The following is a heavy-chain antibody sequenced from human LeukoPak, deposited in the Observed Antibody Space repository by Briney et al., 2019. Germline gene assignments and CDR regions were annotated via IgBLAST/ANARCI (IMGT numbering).Heavy chain of an antibody. CDR3: AKLVGTATTPTDY. J-gene: IGHJ4*02. V-gene: IGHV3-23*01. CDR1: GFTFSNYA. CDR2: ISASGRNR. D-gene: IGHD1-1*01. Sequence: GGSLRLACAASGFTFSNYAMTWVRQAPGKGLELVSVISASGRNRDYAGSVKGRSTITRDNAENTLSLLMNSLRAEDTAIYYCAKLVGTATTPTDYWGQGTLVTVSS.